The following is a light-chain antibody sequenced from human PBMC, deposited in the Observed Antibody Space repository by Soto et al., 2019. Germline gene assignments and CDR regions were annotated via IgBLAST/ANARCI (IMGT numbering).Light chain of an antibody. J-gene: IGLJ2*01. CDR3: QTYDSNLSGAL. Sequence: QPVLTQPPSVSGAPGQRVTISCTGSGSNIGAGYDVHWYQQLPGAAPKLLIYANNDRPSGVPDRFSGSRSDTSASLAITGLQAEDEADYYCQTYDSNLSGALFGGGTKLTVL. CDR1: GSNIGAGYD. V-gene: IGLV1-40*01. CDR2: ANN.